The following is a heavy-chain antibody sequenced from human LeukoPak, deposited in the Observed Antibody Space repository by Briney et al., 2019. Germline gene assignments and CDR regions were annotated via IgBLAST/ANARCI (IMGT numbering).Heavy chain of an antibody. D-gene: IGHD2-21*02. CDR2: ISTYNSNT. CDR3: VGDDVVGTGFYFDY. CDR1: GYTFTSYG. Sequence: ASVKLSCTASGYTFTSYGISWVRQAPGQGLEWMGWISTYNSNTNYAHNLQGRFTMSTDTSTNTAYMEMKSLRPDDTAVYYCVGDDVVGTGFYFDYWGQGTLVTV. V-gene: IGHV1-18*01. J-gene: IGHJ4*02.